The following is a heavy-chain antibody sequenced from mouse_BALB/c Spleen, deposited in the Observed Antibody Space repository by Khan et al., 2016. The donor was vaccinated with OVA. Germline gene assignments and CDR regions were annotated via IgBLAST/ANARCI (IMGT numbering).Heavy chain of an antibody. Sequence: QVQLKQSGAELVRPGVSVKISCKGSGYIFTDFTMHWVKQSHAKSLEWIGVVNTYYGDATYNQKFKGKATMTVDKSSTTAYMELARLTSEDSAIFYYERGGGGDRLAYWGQGTLVTVSA. CDR3: ERGGGGDRLAY. J-gene: IGHJ3*01. CDR1: GYIFTDFT. V-gene: IGHV1S137*01. CDR2: VNTYYGDA.